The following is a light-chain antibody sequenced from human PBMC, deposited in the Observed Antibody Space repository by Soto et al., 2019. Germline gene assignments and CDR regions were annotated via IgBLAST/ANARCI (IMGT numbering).Light chain of an antibody. J-gene: IGLJ2*01. CDR3: CSYAARRV. V-gene: IGLV2-23*01. CDR1: SSDVGSYNL. Sequence: QSALTQPASVSGSPGQSTTISCTGTSSDVGSYNLVSWYQQHPGKAPKLMIYEGSKRPSGVSNRFSGSKSGNTASLTISGLQAEDEADYYCCSYAARRVFGGGTKLTVL. CDR2: EGS.